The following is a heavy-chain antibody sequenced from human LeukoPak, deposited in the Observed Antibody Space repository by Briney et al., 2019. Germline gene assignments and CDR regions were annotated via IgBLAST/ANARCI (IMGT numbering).Heavy chain of an antibody. J-gene: IGHJ4*02. CDR2: INSDGSST. Sequence: GGSLRLSCAASGFTFSSYWMHWVRQAPGKGLVWVSRINSDGSSTSYADSVKGRFTISRDNAKNTLYLQMNSLRAEDTAVYYCARGPGGYSYGPYHYLDYWGQGTLVTVSS. V-gene: IGHV3-74*01. CDR1: GFTFSSYW. D-gene: IGHD5-18*01. CDR3: ARGPGGYSYGPYHYLDY.